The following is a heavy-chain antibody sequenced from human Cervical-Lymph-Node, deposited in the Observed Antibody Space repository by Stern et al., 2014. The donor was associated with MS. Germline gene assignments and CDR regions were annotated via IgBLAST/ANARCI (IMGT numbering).Heavy chain of an antibody. CDR3: ARGVVSNRAAATLHNLFDP. V-gene: IGHV1-69*09. Sequence: MQLVESGAEVKKPGSSVNVSCKASGGTFSSSYAITWMRQAPGQGLEWMGRIIPNLGLPNYAQKFQDRVTITADASTSTAYMELRSLRSEDTAVYYCARGVVSNRAAATLHNLFDPWGQGTLVTVSS. J-gene: IGHJ5*02. D-gene: IGHD2-15*01. CDR1: GGTFSSSYA. CDR2: IIPNLGLP.